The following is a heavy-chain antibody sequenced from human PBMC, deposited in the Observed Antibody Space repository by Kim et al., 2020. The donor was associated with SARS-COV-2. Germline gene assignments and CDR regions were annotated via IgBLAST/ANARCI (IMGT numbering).Heavy chain of an antibody. CDR3: ARDYGFSDRLYYYDSSGYYYGGAFDI. CDR1: GGSISSSNW. V-gene: IGHV4-4*02. CDR2: IYHSGST. D-gene: IGHD3-22*01. Sequence: SETLSLTCAVSGGSISSSNWWSWVRQPPGKGLEWIGEIYHSGSTNYNPSLKSRVTISVDKSKNQFSLKLSSVTAADTAVYYCARDYGFSDRLYYYDSSGYYYGGAFDIWGQGTMVTVSS. J-gene: IGHJ3*02.